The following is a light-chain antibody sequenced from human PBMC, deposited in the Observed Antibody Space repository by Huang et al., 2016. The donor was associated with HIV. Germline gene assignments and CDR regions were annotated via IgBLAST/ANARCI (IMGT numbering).Light chain of an antibody. CDR1: HIVSSH. J-gene: IGKJ3*01. CDR2: AAS. Sequence: ETVMTQSPVTLSVSPGDRASLSCRSSHIVSSHLAWYQQKPGQAPRLLIYAASTRATGVPARFSGRGAGTEFTLTISTLQSEDSAVYYCQQYNDFRSTFGPGTRVEIK. V-gene: IGKV3-15*01. CDR3: QQYNDFRST.